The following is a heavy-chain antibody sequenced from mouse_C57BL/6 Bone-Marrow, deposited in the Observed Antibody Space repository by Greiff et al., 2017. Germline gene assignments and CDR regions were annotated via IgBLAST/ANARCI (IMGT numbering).Heavy chain of an antibody. J-gene: IGHJ4*01. CDR1: GFTFSDYY. V-gene: IGHV5-12*01. D-gene: IGHD1-1*01. CDR3: ARRGVVAPGYYAMDY. Sequence: EVHLVESGGGLVQPGGSLKLSCAASGFTFSDYYMYWVRQTPEKRLEWVAYISNGGGSTYYPDTVKGRFTISRDNAKNTLYLQMSRLKSEDTAMYYCARRGVVAPGYYAMDYWGQGTSVTVSS. CDR2: ISNGGGST.